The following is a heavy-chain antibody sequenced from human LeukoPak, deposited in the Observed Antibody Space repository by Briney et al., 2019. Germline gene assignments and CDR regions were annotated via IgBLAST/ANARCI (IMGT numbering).Heavy chain of an antibody. V-gene: IGHV1-69*05. J-gene: IGHJ6*03. CDR2: IIPIFGTA. D-gene: IGHD2-8*01. CDR3: ARDRGYCTNGVCYEYYYYYYMDV. Sequence: SVKVSCKASGGTFGSYAISWVRQAPGQGLEWMGGIIPIFGTANYAQKFQGRVTITTDESTSTAYMELSSLRSEDRAVYYCARDRGYCTNGVCYEYYYYYYMDVWGKGTTVTVSS. CDR1: GGTFGSYA.